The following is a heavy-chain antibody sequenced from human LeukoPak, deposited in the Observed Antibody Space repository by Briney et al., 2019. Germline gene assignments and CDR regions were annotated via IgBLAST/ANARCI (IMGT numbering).Heavy chain of an antibody. Sequence: PSETLSLTCTVSGGSISSGSYYWSWTRQPAGKGLEWIGRIYTSGSTNYNPSLKSRVTISVDTSKNQFSLKLSSVTAADTAVYYCARAYYDILTGYYPFDYWGQGTLVTVSS. CDR1: GGSISSGSYY. D-gene: IGHD3-9*01. J-gene: IGHJ4*02. CDR2: IYTSGST. V-gene: IGHV4-61*02. CDR3: ARAYYDILTGYYPFDY.